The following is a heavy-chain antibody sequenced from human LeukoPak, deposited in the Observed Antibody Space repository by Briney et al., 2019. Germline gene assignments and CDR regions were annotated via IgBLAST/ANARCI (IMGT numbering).Heavy chain of an antibody. J-gene: IGHJ2*01. D-gene: IGHD5-18*01. CDR2: IYYSGST. V-gene: IGHV4-59*01. CDR3: ARYWGVQLWPHWYFDL. CDR1: GGSISSYY. Sequence: PSETLSLTCTVYGGSISSYYWSWFRQTPGKGPEWIGYIYYSGSTKYNPSPRSRATISVDRSKNKFSLKLNSVTAADTAVYYCARYWGVQLWPHWYFDLWGRGSLVTVSS.